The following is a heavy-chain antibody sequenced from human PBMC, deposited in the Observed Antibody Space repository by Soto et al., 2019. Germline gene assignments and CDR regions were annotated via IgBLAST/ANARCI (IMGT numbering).Heavy chain of an antibody. CDR1: GFTFSDYY. D-gene: IGHD3-9*01. CDR3: ARDTVGFDWFPSLAY. J-gene: IGHJ4*02. Sequence: PGGSLRLSCAASGFTFSDYYMSWIRQAPGKGLEWVSYISSSGSTIYYADSVKGRFTISRDNAKNSLYLQMNSLRAEDTAVYYCARDTVGFDWFPSLAYWGQGTLVTVSS. CDR2: ISSSGSTI. V-gene: IGHV3-11*01.